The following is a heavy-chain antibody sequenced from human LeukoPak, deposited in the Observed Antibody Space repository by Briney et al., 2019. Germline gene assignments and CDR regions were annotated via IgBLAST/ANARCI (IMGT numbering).Heavy chain of an antibody. Sequence: GGSLRLSCAASGFTFSSYAMHWVREAPGNGLEWVAVISYDGSNKYYADSVKGRFTISRDNSKNTLYLQMNSLRAEDTAVYYCARDHGGSGWPRGAFDIWGQGTMVTVSS. CDR3: ARDHGGSGWPRGAFDI. CDR2: ISYDGSNK. CDR1: GFTFSSYA. V-gene: IGHV3-30-3*01. D-gene: IGHD6-19*01. J-gene: IGHJ3*02.